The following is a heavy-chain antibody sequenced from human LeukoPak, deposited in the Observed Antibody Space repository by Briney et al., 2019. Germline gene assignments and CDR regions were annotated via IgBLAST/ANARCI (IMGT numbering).Heavy chain of an antibody. J-gene: IGHJ4*02. V-gene: IGHV4-34*01. D-gene: IGHD3-10*01. CDR1: DESFSGYY. CDR3: ARGLYYSGSGRTFDS. CDR2: INHSGST. Sequence: SETLSLICVVYDESFSGYYWSWIRQPPGKGLEWIGEINHSGSTNYNPSLKSRVTISVDTSKNHFSLKLTSVTAADTAIYFCARGLYYSGSGRTFDSWGQGTLVTVSS.